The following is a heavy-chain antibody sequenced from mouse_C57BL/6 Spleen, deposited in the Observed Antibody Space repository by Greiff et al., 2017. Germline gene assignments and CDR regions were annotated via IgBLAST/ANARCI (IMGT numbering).Heavy chain of an antibody. CDR1: GYAFSSSW. V-gene: IGHV1-82*01. D-gene: IGHD2-1*01. CDR2: IYPGDGDT. CDR3: ARSYGNYFYYYAMDY. Sequence: VQLVESGPELVKPGASVKISCKASGYAFSSSWMNWVKQRPGKGLEWIGRIYPGDGDTNYNGKFKGKATLTADKSSSTAYMQLSSLTSEDSAVYFCARSYGNYFYYYAMDYWGQGTSVTVSS. J-gene: IGHJ4*01.